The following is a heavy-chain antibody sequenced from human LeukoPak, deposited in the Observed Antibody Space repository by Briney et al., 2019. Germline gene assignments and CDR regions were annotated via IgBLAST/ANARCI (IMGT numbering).Heavy chain of an antibody. D-gene: IGHD3-22*01. CDR2: INPSGGGT. Sequence: ASVKVSCKASGYTFTGNYMHWVRQAPGQGLEWMGTINPSGGGTTYAQKFQGRITMTRDTSTSTVYMELSSLRSEDTAVYYCARAFYDSSGYYDYWGQGTLVTVSP. V-gene: IGHV1-46*01. CDR1: GYTFTGNY. J-gene: IGHJ4*02. CDR3: ARAFYDSSGYYDY.